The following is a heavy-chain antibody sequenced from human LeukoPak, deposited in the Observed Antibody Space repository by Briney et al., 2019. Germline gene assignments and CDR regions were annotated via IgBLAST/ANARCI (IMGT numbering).Heavy chain of an antibody. D-gene: IGHD3-22*01. CDR3: ARASYYDSVGFDY. CDR2: ISYDGSNK. Sequence: GGSLRLSCAASGFTFSIYGMHWVRQAPGKGLEWVAVISYDGSNKYYADSAKGRFTISRDNSKNTLYLQMNSLRAEDTAVYYCARASYYDSVGFDYWGQGTLVTVSS. V-gene: IGHV3-33*05. CDR1: GFTFSIYG. J-gene: IGHJ4*02.